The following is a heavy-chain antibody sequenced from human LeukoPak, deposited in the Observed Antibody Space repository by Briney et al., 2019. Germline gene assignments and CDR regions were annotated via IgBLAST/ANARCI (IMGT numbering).Heavy chain of an antibody. D-gene: IGHD3-10*01. J-gene: IGHJ4*02. CDR3: ARVYYYGSGSYSDYFDY. CDR1: GFTFSSYW. V-gene: IGHV3-7*04. CDR2: IKQDGSER. Sequence: GGSLRLSCAASGFTFSSYWMSWVRQAPGKGLEWVANIKQDGSERYYVDSVKGRFTISRDSAKNSLYLQMNSLRAEDTAVYYCARVYYYGSGSYSDYFDYWGQGTLVTVSS.